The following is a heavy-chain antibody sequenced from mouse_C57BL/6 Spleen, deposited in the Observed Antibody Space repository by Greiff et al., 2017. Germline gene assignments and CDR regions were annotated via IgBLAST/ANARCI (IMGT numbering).Heavy chain of an antibody. D-gene: IGHD2-5*01. J-gene: IGHJ4*01. CDR3: ARQDYSKNYAMDY. CDR1: GFTFSSYG. Sequence: EVQLVESGGDLVKPGGSLKLSCAASGFTFSSYGLSWVRQTPDKRLEWVATISSGGSYTYYPDSVTGRFTISRDNAKNTLYLQMSSLKSEDTAMYYCARQDYSKNYAMDYWGQGTSVTVSS. V-gene: IGHV5-6*01. CDR2: ISSGGSYT.